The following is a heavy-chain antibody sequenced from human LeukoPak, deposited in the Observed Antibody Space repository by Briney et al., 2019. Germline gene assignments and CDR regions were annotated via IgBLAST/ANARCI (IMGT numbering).Heavy chain of an antibody. D-gene: IGHD3-22*01. CDR3: AKDVSYSYDSNGYYRFDY. J-gene: IGHJ4*02. CDR2: IWYDGSNK. CDR1: GFTFSSYG. V-gene: IGHV3-33*06. Sequence: PGGSLRLSCAASGFTFSSYGMHWVRQAPGKGLEWVAVIWYDGSNKYYADSVKGRFTISRDNSKNTLYLQMNSLRAEDTAVYYCAKDVSYSYDSNGYYRFDYWGQGTLVTVSS.